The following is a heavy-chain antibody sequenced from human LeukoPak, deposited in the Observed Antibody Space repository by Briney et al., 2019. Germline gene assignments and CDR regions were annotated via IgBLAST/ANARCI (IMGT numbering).Heavy chain of an antibody. D-gene: IGHD7-27*01. CDR1: GYTFIRYY. CDR3: ASDPKLGY. CDR2: IDPDSGGT. J-gene: IGHJ4*02. Sequence: ASVKVSCKASGYTFIRYYMHWVRQAPGEGLEWMGWIDPDSGGTNYAQKFQGRVTMTRDTSIRTAYMELNNLTSDDTALYYCASDPKLGYWGQGTLVTVSS. V-gene: IGHV1-2*02.